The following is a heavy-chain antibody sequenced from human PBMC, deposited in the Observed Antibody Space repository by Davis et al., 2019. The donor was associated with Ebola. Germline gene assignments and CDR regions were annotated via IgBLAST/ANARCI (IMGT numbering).Heavy chain of an antibody. Sequence: PGGSLRLSCAASGSTSSSYWMSWVRQAPGKGLEWVANIKQDGSEKYYVDSVKGRFTISRDNAKNSLYLQMNSLRAEDTAVYYCARSPWRYCTGGVCYKDYWGQGTLVTVSS. V-gene: IGHV3-7*01. J-gene: IGHJ4*02. CDR2: IKQDGSEK. CDR1: GSTSSSYW. CDR3: ARSPWRYCTGGVCYKDY. D-gene: IGHD2-8*02.